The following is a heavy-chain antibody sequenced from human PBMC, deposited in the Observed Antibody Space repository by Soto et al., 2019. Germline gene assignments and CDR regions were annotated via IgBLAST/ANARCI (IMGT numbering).Heavy chain of an antibody. V-gene: IGHV4-38-2*02. J-gene: IGHJ6*02. CDR1: GYSISSGYY. D-gene: IGHD1-26*01. CDR3: ARVMHIVGATRYYYYGMDV. CDR2: IYTSGST. Sequence: SETLSLTCTVSGYSISSGYYWGWIRQPPGKGLEWIGSIYTSGSTNYNPSLKSRVTMSVDTSKNQFSLKLSSVTAADTAVYYCARVMHIVGATRYYYYGMDVWGQGTTVTVSS.